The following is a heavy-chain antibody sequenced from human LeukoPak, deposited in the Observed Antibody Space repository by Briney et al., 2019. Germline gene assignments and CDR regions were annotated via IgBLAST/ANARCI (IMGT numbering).Heavy chain of an antibody. V-gene: IGHV4-39*07. CDR1: GGSISSSSYY. D-gene: IGHD2-15*01. J-gene: IGHJ4*02. CDR3: ARYIVVVVAATL. CDR2: IYYSGST. Sequence: PSETLSLTCTVSGGSISSSSYYWGWIRQPPGKGLEWIGSIYYSGSTYYNPSLKSRVTISVDTSKNQFSLKLSSVTAADTAVYYCARYIVVVVAATLWGQGTLVTVSS.